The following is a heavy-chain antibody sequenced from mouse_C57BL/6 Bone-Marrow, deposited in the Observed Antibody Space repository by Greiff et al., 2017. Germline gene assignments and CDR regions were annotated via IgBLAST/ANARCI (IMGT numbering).Heavy chain of an antibody. CDR3: ARFTTGVADY. CDR2: LYPRSGNT. V-gene: IGHV1-81*01. Sequence: QVQLQQPGAELARPGASVKLSCKASGYTFTSYGISWVKQRTGQGLAWIGELYPRSGNTYYNEKFKGKDTLTADKSSSTAYMELRSLTSKDSAVDFCARFTTGVADYWGQGTTLTVSS. J-gene: IGHJ2*01. D-gene: IGHD1-1*01. CDR1: GYTFTSYG.